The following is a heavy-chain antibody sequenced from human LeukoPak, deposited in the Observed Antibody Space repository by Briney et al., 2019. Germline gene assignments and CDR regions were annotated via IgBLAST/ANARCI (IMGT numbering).Heavy chain of an antibody. CDR2: INWNGGST. J-gene: IGHJ4*02. D-gene: IGHD3-10*01. CDR1: GFTFDDYG. Sequence: PGGSLRLSCAASGFTFDDYGMSWVRQAPGKGLEWVSGINWNGGSTGYADSVKGRFTISRDNAKNSLYLQMNSLRAEDTALYYCAGDLGGYYGSGSPVSWGQGTLVTVSS. CDR3: AGDLGGYYGSGSPVS. V-gene: IGHV3-20*04.